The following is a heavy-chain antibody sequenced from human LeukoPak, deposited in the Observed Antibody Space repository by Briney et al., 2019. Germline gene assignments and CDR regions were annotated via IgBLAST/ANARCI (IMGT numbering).Heavy chain of an antibody. CDR1: GGSISSYY. J-gene: IGHJ4*02. CDR3: ARDEPDYYGSGSYFDY. CDR2: IYYSGST. D-gene: IGHD3-10*01. Sequence: SETLSLTCTVPGGSISSYYWSWIRQPPGKGLEWIGYIYYSGSTNYNPSLKSRVTISVDTSKNQFSLKLSSVTAADTAVYYCARDEPDYYGSGSYFDYWGQGTLVTVSS. V-gene: IGHV4-59*12.